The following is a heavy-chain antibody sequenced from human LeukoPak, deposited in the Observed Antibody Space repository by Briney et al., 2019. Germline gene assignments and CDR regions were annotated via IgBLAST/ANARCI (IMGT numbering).Heavy chain of an antibody. D-gene: IGHD3-10*01. V-gene: IGHV3-23*01. CDR1: GFTFSSYA. Sequence: GGSLRLSCAASGFTFSSYAMSWVRQAPGKGLEWASAISGSGGSTYYADSVKGRFTISRDNSKNTLYLQMNSLRAEDTAVYYCAKDLHPTYYYGSGTFRAAGMDVWGQGTTVTVSS. CDR2: ISGSGGST. CDR3: AKDLHPTYYYGSGTFRAAGMDV. J-gene: IGHJ6*02.